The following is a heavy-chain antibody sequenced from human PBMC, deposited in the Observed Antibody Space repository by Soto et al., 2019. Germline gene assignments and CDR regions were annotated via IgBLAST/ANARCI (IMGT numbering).Heavy chain of an antibody. V-gene: IGHV4-30-4*01. J-gene: IGHJ5*02. CDR2: IYYSGST. CDR1: GGSISSGDYY. D-gene: IGHD1-26*01. CDR3: ARASRSGSYYYGP. Sequence: PSETLSLTCTVSGGSISSGDYYWSWIRQPPGKGLEWIGYIYYSGSTYYNPSLKSRVTISVDTSKNQFSLKLSSVTAADTAVYYCARASRSGSYYYGPWGQGTLVTVPQ.